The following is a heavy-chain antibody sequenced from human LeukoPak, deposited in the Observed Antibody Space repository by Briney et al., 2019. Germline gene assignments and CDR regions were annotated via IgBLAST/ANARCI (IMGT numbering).Heavy chain of an antibody. CDR2: IGTAGDT. Sequence: GGSLRLSCAASGFTFSSYDIHWVRQPTGKGLEWVSAIGTAGDTYYLGSVKGRFTIFRENAKNSLYLQMNSLRAGDTAVYYCARAVTGEGFDYWGQGTLVTVSS. CDR3: ARAVTGEGFDY. D-gene: IGHD7-27*01. CDR1: GFTFSSYD. V-gene: IGHV3-13*01. J-gene: IGHJ4*02.